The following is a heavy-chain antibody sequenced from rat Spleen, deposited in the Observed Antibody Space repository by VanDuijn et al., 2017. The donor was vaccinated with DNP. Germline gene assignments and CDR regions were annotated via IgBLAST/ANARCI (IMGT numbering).Heavy chain of an antibody. V-gene: IGHV2S12*01. CDR1: GFTFSNYD. CDR3: EGKYY. Sequence: VQLVESGGGLVQPGRSMKLSCAASGFTFSNYDMAWVRQPPGKGLEWIAAISSGGSTYYNSALKSRLSISRDTSKSQVFLKMNSLQTEDTAIYFCEGKYYWGQGVMVTVSS. CDR2: ISSGGST. J-gene: IGHJ2*01.